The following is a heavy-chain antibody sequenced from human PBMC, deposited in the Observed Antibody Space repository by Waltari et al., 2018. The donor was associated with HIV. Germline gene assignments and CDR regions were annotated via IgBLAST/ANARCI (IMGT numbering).Heavy chain of an antibody. J-gene: IGHJ4*02. CDR1: GFTFKNFA. V-gene: IGHV3-33*01. D-gene: IGHD5-18*01. CDR3: ARDYNYAPDY. Sequence: QAQLVESGGGVVQPGRSLRLSCAASGFTFKNFAMNWVRQAPGKGLEWVGNIYYDGSKKFYGDSVRGRFTISRDNSKQILYLQMNSLRVEDTALYYCARDYNYAPDYWGQGTLVVVSS. CDR2: IYYDGSKK.